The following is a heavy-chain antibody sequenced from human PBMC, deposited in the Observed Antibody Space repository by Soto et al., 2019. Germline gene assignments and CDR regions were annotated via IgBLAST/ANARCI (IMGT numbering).Heavy chain of an antibody. D-gene: IGHD3-10*01. CDR1: GGSIYNNY. Sequence: LSLTCTVSGGSIYNNYWSWIRQPPGRGLEWIGYIFSNGRTNYNPSLESRVTISVDTSKNQLSLKLRSVTAADTAVYYCARGGDNSPWYYSLWGQGTLVTVSS. J-gene: IGHJ4*02. V-gene: IGHV4-59*01. CDR3: ARGGDNSPWYYSL. CDR2: IFSNGRT.